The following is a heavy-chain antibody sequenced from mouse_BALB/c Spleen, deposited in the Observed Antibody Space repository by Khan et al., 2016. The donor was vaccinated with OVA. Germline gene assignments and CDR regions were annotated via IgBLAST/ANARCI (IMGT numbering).Heavy chain of an antibody. J-gene: IGHJ3*01. CDR3: ARFYYYGSSFSY. CDR2: IHYSGST. V-gene: IGHV3-1*02. CDR1: GYSITSGYS. D-gene: IGHD1-1*01. Sequence: EVKLEESGPDLVKPSQSLSLTCTVTGYSITSGYSWHWIRQFPGNRLAWMAYIHYSGSTNYNPSLQSRISITRDTSKNQFFLQLNSVTPEDTATYYCARFYYYGSSFSYWGQGTLVTVSA.